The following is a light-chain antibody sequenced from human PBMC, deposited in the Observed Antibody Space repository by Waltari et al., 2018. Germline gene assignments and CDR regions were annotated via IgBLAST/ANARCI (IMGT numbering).Light chain of an antibody. CDR3: QQRSNWPPPYT. Sequence: EIVLTQSPATLSLSPGERATLSCRASQSVSSYLAWYQQKPGQAPRLLIYDASNRATGIPARFSGSGSETDFTLTISSLEPEDFAVYYCQQRSNWPPPYTFGQGTKLEIK. CDR2: DAS. CDR1: QSVSSY. J-gene: IGKJ2*01. V-gene: IGKV3-11*01.